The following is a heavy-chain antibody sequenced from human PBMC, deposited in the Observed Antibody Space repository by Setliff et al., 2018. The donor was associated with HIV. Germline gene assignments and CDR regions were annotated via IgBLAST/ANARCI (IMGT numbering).Heavy chain of an antibody. V-gene: IGHV4-59*08. CDR1: GGSIKSYY. D-gene: IGHD4-17*01. J-gene: IGHJ4*02. CDR2: IYYNGNT. CDR3: ARRGDYGGMGY. Sequence: PSETLSLTCTVSGGSIKSYYWSWIRQAPGKGLEWIGYIYYNGNTNYNPSLKSRVTISLDTSKNQFSLKLISLTAADTAVYYCARRGDYGGMGYWGLGTLVTVSS.